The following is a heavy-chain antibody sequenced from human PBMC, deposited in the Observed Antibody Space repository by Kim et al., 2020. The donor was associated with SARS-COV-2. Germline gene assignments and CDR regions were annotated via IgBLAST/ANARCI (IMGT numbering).Heavy chain of an antibody. Sequence: SQKCQGRVSITRDTSATTAYMELSGLVSEDTAVYYCAREAVAGSFDYWGQGTLVTVSS. J-gene: IGHJ4*02. V-gene: IGHV1-3*01. D-gene: IGHD6-19*01. CDR3: AREAVAGSFDY.